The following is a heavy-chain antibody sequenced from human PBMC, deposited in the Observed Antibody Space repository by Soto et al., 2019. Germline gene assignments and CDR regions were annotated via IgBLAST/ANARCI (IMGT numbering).Heavy chain of an antibody. D-gene: IGHD2-15*01. CDR1: GGTFSSYA. J-gene: IGHJ5*02. CDR3: ARDPGGRVAATRWFDT. V-gene: IGHV1-69*13. CDR2: IIPIFGTA. Sequence: SVKVSCKASGGTFSSYAISWVRQAPGQGLEWMGGIIPIFGTANYAQKFQGRVTITADESTSTAYMELSSLRSEDTAVYYCARDPGGRVAATRWFDTWGQGTLVTVSS.